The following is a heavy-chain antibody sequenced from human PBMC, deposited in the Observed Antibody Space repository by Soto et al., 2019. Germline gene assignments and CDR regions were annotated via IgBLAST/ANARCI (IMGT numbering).Heavy chain of an antibody. D-gene: IGHD6-19*01. CDR1: GYTFTSYD. V-gene: IGHV1-3*01. CDR2: INAGNGNT. CDR3: ARDKGEWLVYYYYYGMDV. Sequence: ASVKVSCKASGYTFTSYDINWVRQATGQGLEWMGWINAGNGNTKYSQKFQGRVTITRDTSASTAYMELSSLRSEDTAVYYCARDKGEWLVYYYYYGMDVWGQGTTVTVSS. J-gene: IGHJ6*02.